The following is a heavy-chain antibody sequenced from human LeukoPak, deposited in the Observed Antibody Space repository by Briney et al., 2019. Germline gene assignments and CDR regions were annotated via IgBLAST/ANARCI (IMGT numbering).Heavy chain of an antibody. CDR2: INWNDGST. Sequence: GGSLRLSCAASGFTFDDYGMSWVRQAPGKGLEWVSGINWNDGSTGYADSVKGRFTISRDNAKNSLYLQMNSLRAEDTALYYCARGSQHQTGTRYYYYMDVWGKGTTVTVSS. D-gene: IGHD1-7*01. CDR3: ARGSQHQTGTRYYYYMDV. J-gene: IGHJ6*03. V-gene: IGHV3-20*04. CDR1: GFTFDDYG.